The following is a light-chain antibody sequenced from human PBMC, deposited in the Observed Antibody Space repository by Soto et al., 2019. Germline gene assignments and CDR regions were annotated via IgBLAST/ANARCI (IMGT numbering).Light chain of an antibody. V-gene: IGKV1-17*01. CDR1: QGIRND. Sequence: DIHMTQSAXXLXXXXGXXXTXXCRASQGIRNDLGWYQQRPGKAPKRLIYAASTLQPGVPSRFSGSGSGTDFTLTISSLQPEDFATYYCLQHNTYPRTFGQGTKVDI. J-gene: IGKJ1*01. CDR3: LQHNTYPRT. CDR2: AAS.